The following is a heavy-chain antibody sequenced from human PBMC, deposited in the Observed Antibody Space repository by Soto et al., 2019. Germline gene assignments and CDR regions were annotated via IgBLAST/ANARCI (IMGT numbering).Heavy chain of an antibody. CDR3: ARDFCGGDCSDDFYYYAMDV. CDR1: GGSVSSGSYY. D-gene: IGHD2-21*02. J-gene: IGHJ6*02. CDR2: IYCSGST. V-gene: IGHV4-61*01. Sequence: TLSLTCTVSGGSVSSGSYYWSWIRQPPGKGLEWIGQIYCSGSTNYNPSLKSRVTISVDTSKNQFSLELSSVTAADTAVYYCARDFCGGDCSDDFYYYAMDVWGQGTTVTVSS.